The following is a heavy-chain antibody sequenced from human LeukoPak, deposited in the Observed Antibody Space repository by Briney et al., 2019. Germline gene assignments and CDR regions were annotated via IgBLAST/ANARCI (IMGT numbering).Heavy chain of an antibody. CDR1: GFTFSSYS. D-gene: IGHD6-19*01. J-gene: IGHJ4*02. CDR3: APQGIAVADY. CDR2: ISSSSSYI. Sequence: PGGSLRLSCAASGFTFSSYSMNWVRQAPGKGLEWVSSISSSSSYIYYADSVKGRFTISRDNAKNSLYLQMNSLRAGDTAVYYCAPQGIAVADYWGQGTLVTVSS. V-gene: IGHV3-21*01.